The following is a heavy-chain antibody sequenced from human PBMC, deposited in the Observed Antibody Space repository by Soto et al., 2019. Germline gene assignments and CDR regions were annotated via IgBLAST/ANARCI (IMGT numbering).Heavy chain of an antibody. CDR3: ARWLVDCSSTSCYTEGFDY. CDR1: GGSFSGYY. CDR2: INHSGST. J-gene: IGHJ4*02. Sequence: SETLSLTCAVYGGSFSGYYWSWIRQPPGKGLEWIGGINHSGSTNYNPSLKSRVTISVDTSKNQFSLKLSSVTAADTAVYYCARWLVDCSSTSCYTEGFDYWGQGTLVTVSS. V-gene: IGHV4-34*01. D-gene: IGHD2-2*02.